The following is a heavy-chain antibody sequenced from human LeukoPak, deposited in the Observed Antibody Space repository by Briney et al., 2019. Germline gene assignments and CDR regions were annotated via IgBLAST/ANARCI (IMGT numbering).Heavy chain of an antibody. CDR1: GGSISSGSYY. D-gene: IGHD6-6*01. CDR3: AREGIAARRMMFDL. Sequence: SETLSLTCTVSGGSISSGSYYWRWIRQPAGKGLEWIGRIYTSGSTNYNPSLKSRVTISVDTSKNQFSLKLSSVTAADTAVYYCAREGIAARRMMFDLWGQGTLVTVSS. CDR2: IYTSGST. V-gene: IGHV4-61*02. J-gene: IGHJ5*02.